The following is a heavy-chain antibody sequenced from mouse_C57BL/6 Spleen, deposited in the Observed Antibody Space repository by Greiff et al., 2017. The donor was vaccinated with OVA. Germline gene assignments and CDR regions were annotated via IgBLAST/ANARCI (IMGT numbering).Heavy chain of an antibody. D-gene: IGHD1-1*01. CDR3: ANYYRRSPFAD. CDR1: GYTFTSYW. J-gene: IGHJ3*01. Sequence: QVQLQQPGAELVRPGSSVKLSCKASGYTFTSYWMDWVKQRPGQGLEWIGNIYPSDSETHYNQKFKDKATLTVDKSSSTAYMQLSSLTSEDSAVDYCANYYRRSPFADWGQGTLVTVSA. V-gene: IGHV1-61*01. CDR2: IYPSDSET.